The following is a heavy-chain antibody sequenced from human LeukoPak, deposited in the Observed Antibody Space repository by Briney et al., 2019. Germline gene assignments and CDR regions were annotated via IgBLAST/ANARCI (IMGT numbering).Heavy chain of an antibody. J-gene: IGHJ6*02. CDR2: IWYDGSNK. D-gene: IGHD6-19*01. CDR1: GFTFSSYG. Sequence: GRSLRLSCAASGFTFSSYGMHWVRQAPGKGLEWVAVIWYDGSNKYYADSVKGRFTISRDNSKNTLYLQMNSLRAEDTAVYYCARARTVAGYYYYYGMDVWGQGTTVTVSS. V-gene: IGHV3-33*01. CDR3: ARARTVAGYYYYYGMDV.